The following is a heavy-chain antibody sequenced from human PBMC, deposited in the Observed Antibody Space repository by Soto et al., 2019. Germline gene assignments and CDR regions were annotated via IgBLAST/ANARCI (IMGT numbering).Heavy chain of an antibody. CDR1: GFTFSSYS. D-gene: IGHD6-19*01. Sequence: GGSLRLSCAASGFTFSSYSMNWVRQAPGKGLEWVSSISSSSSYIYYADSVKGRFTISRDNAKNSLYLQMNSLRAEDTAVYYCARAGAVAGGGRDAFDIWGQGTMVTVSS. CDR2: ISSSSSYI. V-gene: IGHV3-21*01. CDR3: ARAGAVAGGGRDAFDI. J-gene: IGHJ3*02.